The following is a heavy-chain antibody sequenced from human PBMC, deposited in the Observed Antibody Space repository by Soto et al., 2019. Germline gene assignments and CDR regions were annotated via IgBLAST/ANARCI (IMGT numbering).Heavy chain of an antibody. CDR3: ARLVTYSSSWYLDY. D-gene: IGHD6-13*01. J-gene: IGHJ4*02. CDR2: ISSSSSYT. V-gene: IGHV3-11*06. CDR1: GFTFSDYY. Sequence: GGSLRLSCAASGFTFSDYYMSWIRQAPGKGLEWVSYISSSSSYTNYADSVKGRFTISRDNAKNPLYLQMNSLRAEDTAVYYCARLVTYSSSWYLDYWGQGTLVTVSS.